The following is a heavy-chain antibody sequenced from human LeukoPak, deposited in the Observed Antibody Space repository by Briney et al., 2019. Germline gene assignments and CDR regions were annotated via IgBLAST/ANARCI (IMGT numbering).Heavy chain of an antibody. J-gene: IGHJ6*03. V-gene: IGHV1-69*05. CDR2: IIPIFGTA. CDR3: ARDKYYYGSGSYYYYMDV. Sequence: ASVKVSCKASGGTFSSYAISWVRQAPGQGLEWMGGIIPIFGTANYAQKFQGRVTITTDESTSTAYMELSSLRSEDTAVYYCARDKYYYGSGSYYYYMDVWGKGTTVTVSS. D-gene: IGHD3-10*01. CDR1: GGTFSSYA.